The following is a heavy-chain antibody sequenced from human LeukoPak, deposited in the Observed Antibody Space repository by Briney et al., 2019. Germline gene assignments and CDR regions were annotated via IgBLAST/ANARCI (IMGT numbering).Heavy chain of an antibody. V-gene: IGHV3-23*01. CDR1: GFTFSTYA. CDR2: ISGGGDRT. D-gene: IGHD6-19*01. Sequence: PGGSLRLSCGASGFTFSTYAMSWVRQAPAKGLEWVSGISGGGDRTNYADSVKGRFTISRDSSKNTLYLQMNSLRAEDTAVYFCARSAYDGGWYMFGIDSWGQGTLVTVSS. J-gene: IGHJ4*02. CDR3: ARSAYDGGWYMFGIDS.